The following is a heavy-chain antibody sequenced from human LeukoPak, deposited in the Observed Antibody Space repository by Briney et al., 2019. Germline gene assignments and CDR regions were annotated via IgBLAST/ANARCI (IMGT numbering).Heavy chain of an antibody. CDR3: ARDWAPYDSSAFDI. D-gene: IGHD3-22*01. CDR1: GYTFTGYY. J-gene: IGHJ3*02. V-gene: IGHV1-2*02. CDR2: INPNSGGT. Sequence: ASVKVSCKASGYTFTGYYMHWVRQAPGQGLEWMGWINPNSGGTNYAQKFQGRVTMTRDTSISTAYMELSRLRSDDTVVYYCARDWAPYDSSAFDIWGQGTMVTVSS.